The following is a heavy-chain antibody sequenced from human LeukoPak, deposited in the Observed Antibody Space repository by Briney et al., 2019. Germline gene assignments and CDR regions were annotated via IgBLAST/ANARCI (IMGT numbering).Heavy chain of an antibody. V-gene: IGHV4-4*07. CDR2: IYTSGST. CDR3: ARDEQQLVPRGIDV. CDR1: GGSISSYY. Sequence: SETLSLTCTVSGGSISSYYWSWIRQPAGKGLEWIGRIYTSGSTNYNPSLKSRVTMSVDTSKNQFSLKLSSVTAADTAMYYCARDEQQLVPRGIDVWGQGTTVTVSS. D-gene: IGHD6-13*01. J-gene: IGHJ6*02.